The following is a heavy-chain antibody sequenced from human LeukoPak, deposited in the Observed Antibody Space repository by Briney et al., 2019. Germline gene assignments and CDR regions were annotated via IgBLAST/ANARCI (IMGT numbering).Heavy chain of an antibody. CDR2: ISSSSSYI. D-gene: IGHD6-19*01. V-gene: IGHV3-21*01. Sequence: GGSLRLSCAASGFTFSSYSMNWVRQAAGKGLEWVSSISSSSSYIYYADSVKGRFTISRDNAKNSLYLQMNSLRAEDTAVYYCARDGQWLVGYFDYWGQGTLVTVSS. J-gene: IGHJ4*02. CDR3: ARDGQWLVGYFDY. CDR1: GFTFSSYS.